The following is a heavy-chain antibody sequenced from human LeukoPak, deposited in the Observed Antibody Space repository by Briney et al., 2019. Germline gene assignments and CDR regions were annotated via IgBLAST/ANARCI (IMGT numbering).Heavy chain of an antibody. CDR3: ARSLTGGNNDY. Sequence: GGSLRLSCAASGFSLSSYAIHWVRQAPGKGLEWVAIISYDGSKKYYADSVKGRFTISRDNAKNSLYLQMNSLRAEDTAVYYCARSLTGGNNDYWGQGTLVTVSS. CDR2: ISYDGSKK. D-gene: IGHD4-23*01. J-gene: IGHJ4*02. V-gene: IGHV3-30*04. CDR1: GFSLSSYA.